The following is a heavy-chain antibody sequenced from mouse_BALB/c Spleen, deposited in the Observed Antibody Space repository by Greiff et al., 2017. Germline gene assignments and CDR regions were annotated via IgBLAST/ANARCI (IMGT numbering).Heavy chain of an antibody. V-gene: IGHV14-1*02. CDR2: IDPENGNT. J-gene: IGHJ2*01. Sequence: EVKLQESGAELVRPGALVKLSCKASGFNIKDYYMHWVKQRPEQGLEWIGWIDPENGNTIYDPKFQGKASITADTSSNTAYLQLSSLTSEDTAVYYCAREGDGYYYFDYWGQGTTLTVSS. D-gene: IGHD2-3*01. CDR1: GFNIKDYY. CDR3: AREGDGYYYFDY.